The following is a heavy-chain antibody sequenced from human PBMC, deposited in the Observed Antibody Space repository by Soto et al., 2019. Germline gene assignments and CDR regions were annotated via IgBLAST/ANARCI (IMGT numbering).Heavy chain of an antibody. CDR1: GGSISSYY. Sequence: SETLSLTCTVSGGSISSYYWSWIRQPPGKGLEWIGYIYYSGSTNYNPSLKSRVTISVDTSKNQFSLKLSSVTAADTAVYYCARGETDYYDSSGHLEYFQHWGQGTLVTVSS. CDR3: ARGETDYYDSSGHLEYFQH. J-gene: IGHJ1*01. V-gene: IGHV4-59*01. D-gene: IGHD3-22*01. CDR2: IYYSGST.